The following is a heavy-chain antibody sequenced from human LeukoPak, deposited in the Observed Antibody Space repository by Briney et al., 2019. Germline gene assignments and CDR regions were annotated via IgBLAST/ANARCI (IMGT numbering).Heavy chain of an antibody. J-gene: IGHJ6*02. V-gene: IGHV3-48*03. CDR2: ISSSGSTI. CDR1: GFTFSSYE. Sequence: GGFLRLSCAASGFTFSSYEMNWVRQAPGKGLEWVSYISSSGSTIYYADSVKGRFTISRDNAKNSLYLQMNSLRAEDTAVYYCARDGRDYDILTGYYSYGMDVWGQGTTVTVSS. CDR3: ARDGRDYDILTGYYSYGMDV. D-gene: IGHD3-9*01.